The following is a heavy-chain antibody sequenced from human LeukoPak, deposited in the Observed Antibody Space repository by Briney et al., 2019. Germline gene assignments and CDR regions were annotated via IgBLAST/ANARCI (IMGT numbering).Heavy chain of an antibody. Sequence: ASETLSLTCTVSGGSISSYYWSWIRQPPGKGLEWIGEINHSGSTNYNPSLKSRVTISVDTSKNQFSLKLSSVTAEDTAVYYCARVWRTSVWRSTWEDYWGQGTLVTVSS. CDR2: INHSGST. CDR3: ARVWRTSVWRSTWEDY. J-gene: IGHJ4*02. D-gene: IGHD1-26*01. V-gene: IGHV4-34*01. CDR1: GGSISSYY.